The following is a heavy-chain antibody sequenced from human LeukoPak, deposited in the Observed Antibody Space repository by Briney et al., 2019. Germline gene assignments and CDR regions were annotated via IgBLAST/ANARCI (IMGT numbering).Heavy chain of an antibody. V-gene: IGHV3-21*01. J-gene: IGHJ4*02. D-gene: IGHD5-18*01. Sequence: PGRSLRLSCAASGFTFSYYSMNWVRQAPGKGLEWVSSISTSSGYTYSADSVRGRFTVSRDNAKNSLYLQMNSLRADDTAVYYCARDRGYSYADYWGQGTLVTVSS. CDR2: ISTSSGYT. CDR3: ARDRGYSYADY. CDR1: GFTFSYYS.